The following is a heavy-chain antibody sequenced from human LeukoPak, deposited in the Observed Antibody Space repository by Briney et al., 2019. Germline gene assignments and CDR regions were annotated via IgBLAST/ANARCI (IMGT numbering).Heavy chain of an antibody. CDR3: ARETDCSSTSCYTNAFDI. CDR1: GYSISSGYY. CDR2: IYHSGST. J-gene: IGHJ3*02. Sequence: PSETLSLSCTVSGYSISSGYYWGWIRQPPWKGLEWIGSIYHSGSTYYNPSLKSRVTISVDTSKNQFSLKLSSVTAADTAVYYCARETDCSSTSCYTNAFDIWGQGTMVTVSS. D-gene: IGHD2-2*02. V-gene: IGHV4-38-2*02.